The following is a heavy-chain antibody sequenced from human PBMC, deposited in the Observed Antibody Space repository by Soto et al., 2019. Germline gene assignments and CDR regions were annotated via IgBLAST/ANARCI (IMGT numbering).Heavy chain of an antibody. Sequence: EVQVWESGGGLVQPGGSLKLSCATSAFTFSNYAMTWVRQPPGKGLQWVSSLWATRDDTKYADSVTGRFTMSRDNSKNTLYLQMNRLRDEDTAVYYCTRDPNGDYIGAFEFWGQGILVTVSS. CDR2: LWATRDDT. J-gene: IGHJ3*01. D-gene: IGHD4-17*01. CDR3: TRDPNGDYIGAFEF. V-gene: IGHV3-23*01. CDR1: AFTFSNYA.